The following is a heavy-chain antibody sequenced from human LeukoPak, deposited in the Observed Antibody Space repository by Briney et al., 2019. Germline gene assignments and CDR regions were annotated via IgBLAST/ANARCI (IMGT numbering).Heavy chain of an antibody. CDR2: IYYSGST. Sequence: SETLYLTCNMSGGSIGKYYWSWIRQSPGEGLEWIGNIYYSGSTNYNPSLESRVTISVDTSKNEFSLKMSSVTTADTAVYYCARSDSGGYYNKYWGQGALVTVSA. J-gene: IGHJ4*02. D-gene: IGHD3-22*01. CDR1: GGSIGKYY. CDR3: ARSDSGGYYNKY. V-gene: IGHV4-59*01.